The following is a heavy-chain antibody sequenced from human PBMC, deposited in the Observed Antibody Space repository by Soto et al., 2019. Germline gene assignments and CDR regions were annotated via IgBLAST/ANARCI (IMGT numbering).Heavy chain of an antibody. V-gene: IGHV3-64D*06. J-gene: IGHJ3*02. Sequence: AGSLTLSCSASGFIFSSYAMHWVRQAPGKGLEYLSVISNDGETTYYADSVKGRFTISRDNSKNTLYLQMSGLRVEDTAVYYCVKAGYKVYDSASDIWGQGTMVTVSS. CDR2: ISNDGETT. CDR1: GFIFSSYA. D-gene: IGHD5-12*01. CDR3: VKAGYKVYDSASDI.